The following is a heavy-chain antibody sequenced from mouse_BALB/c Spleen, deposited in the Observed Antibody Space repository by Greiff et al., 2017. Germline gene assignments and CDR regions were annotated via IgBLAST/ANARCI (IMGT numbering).Heavy chain of an antibody. D-gene: IGHD4-1*02. J-gene: IGHJ4*01. Sequence: QVQLQQPGAELVRPGASVKLSCKASGYTFTSYWINWVKQRPGQGLEWIGNIYPSDSYTNYNQKFKDKATLTVDKSSSTAYMQLSSPTSEDSAVYYCTRGQLNYAMDYWGQGTSVTVSS. CDR1: GYTFTSYW. CDR2: IYPSDSYT. CDR3: TRGQLNYAMDY. V-gene: IGHV1-69*02.